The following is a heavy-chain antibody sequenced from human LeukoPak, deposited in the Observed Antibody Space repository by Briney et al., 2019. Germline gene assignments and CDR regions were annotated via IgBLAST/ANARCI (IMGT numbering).Heavy chain of an antibody. CDR3: ARGSTPVVVPAAIGYNWFDP. CDR1: GGTFSSYA. V-gene: IGHV1-69*13. CDR2: IIPIFGTA. Sequence: ASVKVSCKASGGTFSSYAISWVRQAPGQGLEWMGGIIPIFGTANYAQKFQGRVTITADESTSTAYMELSSLRSEDTAVYYCARGSTPVVVPAAIGYNWFDPWGQGTLVTVSS. J-gene: IGHJ5*02. D-gene: IGHD2-2*02.